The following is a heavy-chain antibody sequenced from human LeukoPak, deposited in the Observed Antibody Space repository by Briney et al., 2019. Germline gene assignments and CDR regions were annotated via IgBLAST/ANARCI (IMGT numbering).Heavy chain of an antibody. J-gene: IGHJ5*02. CDR3: ARVGPMVRGLGDWFDH. CDR1: GGSISSSKW. D-gene: IGHD3-10*01. CDR2: IYHSGST. Sequence: PSETLSLTCAASGGSISSSKWWSWVRQPPGKGLEWIGEIYHSGSTNHNPSLKSRVTISVDKSKNQFSLKLSSVTAADTAVYYCARVGPMVRGLGDWFDHWGQGTLVTVSS. V-gene: IGHV4-4*02.